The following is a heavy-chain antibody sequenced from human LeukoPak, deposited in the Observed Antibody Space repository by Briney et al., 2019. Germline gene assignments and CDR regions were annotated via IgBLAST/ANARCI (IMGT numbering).Heavy chain of an antibody. D-gene: IGHD5-18*01. Sequence: SGTLSLTCTVSGGSISSSSAYWGWIRQPPGKGLEWIGSIYYSKNTYYNPSLKSRVTISADTSKDQFSLTLGSVSATDTAVYYCVSPRGFSYGYFDYWGQGTLVTVSS. V-gene: IGHV4-39*01. CDR2: IYYSKNT. CDR1: GGSISSSSAY. J-gene: IGHJ4*02. CDR3: VSPRGFSYGYFDY.